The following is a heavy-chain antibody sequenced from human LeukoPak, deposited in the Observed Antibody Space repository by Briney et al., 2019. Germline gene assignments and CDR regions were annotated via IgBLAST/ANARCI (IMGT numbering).Heavy chain of an antibody. D-gene: IGHD6-13*01. CDR2: INPNGNYT. Sequence: GGSLRLSCAASGFTFNNYWMHWVRQDPGKGLVWVSLINPNGNYTRYADSVKGRFTISRDNAKNTLYLQMNSLRAEDTALYYCAKDAIAAAGSDAFDIWGQGTMVTVSS. CDR3: AKDAIAAAGSDAFDI. V-gene: IGHV3-74*01. J-gene: IGHJ3*02. CDR1: GFTFNNYW.